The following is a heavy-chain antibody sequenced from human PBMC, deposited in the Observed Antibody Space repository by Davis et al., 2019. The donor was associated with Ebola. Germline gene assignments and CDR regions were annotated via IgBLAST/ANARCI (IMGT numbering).Heavy chain of an antibody. CDR3: AKDAAAPHSLYYYGMDV. Sequence: GESLKISCAASGFTFSSHAMNWVRQAPGKGLEWVAGISNSGDKTNYADSVKGRVTLSRDNSKNTLFLQMNSLRAEDTAVYYCAKDAAAPHSLYYYGMDVWGKGTTVTVSS. J-gene: IGHJ6*04. CDR1: GFTFSSHA. V-gene: IGHV3-23*01. CDR2: ISNSGDKT. D-gene: IGHD2-21*01.